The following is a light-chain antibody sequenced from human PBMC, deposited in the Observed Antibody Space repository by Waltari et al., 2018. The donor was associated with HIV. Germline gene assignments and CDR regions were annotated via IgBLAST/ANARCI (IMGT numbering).Light chain of an antibody. CDR3: QSYDRSLSAFV. CDR2: WNN. Sequence: QSVLTQPPSVSGAPGQRVTISCTGSSSNIGAGYDVLWYQQLPATAPKLLIYWNNNRPSGVPDRFSGSQSGTSASLAITGLQSGDEADFYCQSYDRSLSAFVFGTGTKVTVL. V-gene: IGLV1-40*01. J-gene: IGLJ1*01. CDR1: SSNIGAGYD.